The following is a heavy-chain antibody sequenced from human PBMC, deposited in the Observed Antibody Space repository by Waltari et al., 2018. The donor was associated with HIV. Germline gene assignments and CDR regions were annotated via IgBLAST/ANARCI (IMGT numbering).Heavy chain of an antibody. CDR2: ISSSSSTI. Sequence: EVQLVESGGGLVQPGGSLRLYCAASGFTFRSYSMNWVRQAPGKGLEWISYISSSSSTIYYADSVKGRFTVSRDNAKNSLYLQMNSLRDEDTAVYYCARGSARLWDFDYWGQGTLVTVSS. J-gene: IGHJ4*02. D-gene: IGHD7-27*01. CDR3: ARGSARLWDFDY. V-gene: IGHV3-48*02. CDR1: GFTFRSYS.